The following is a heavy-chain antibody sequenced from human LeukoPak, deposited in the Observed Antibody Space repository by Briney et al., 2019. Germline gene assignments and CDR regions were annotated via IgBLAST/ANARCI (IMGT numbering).Heavy chain of an antibody. D-gene: IGHD1-26*01. J-gene: IGHJ4*02. CDR2: ISWNSGSI. V-gene: IGHV3-9*01. CDR1: GFTFDDYA. Sequence: PGRSLRLSCAASGFTFDDYAMHWVRQAPGKGLEWVSGISWNSGSIGYADSVKGRFTISRDNAKNSLYLQMNSLRAEDTALYYCGSLDYWGQGTLVTVSS. CDR3: GSLDY.